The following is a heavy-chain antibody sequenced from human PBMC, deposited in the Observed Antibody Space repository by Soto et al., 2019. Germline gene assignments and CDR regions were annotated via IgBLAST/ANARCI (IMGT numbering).Heavy chain of an antibody. CDR2: ISGSGGRT. CDR3: AKDREYCSGGSCYFYYFDY. CDR1: GFTFSSYA. V-gene: IGHV3-23*01. Sequence: GGSLRLSCAASGFTFSSYAMSWVRQAPGKGLEWVSAISGSGGRTYYADSVKGRFTISRDNSKNTLYLQMNSLRAEDTAVYYCAKDREYCSGGSCYFYYFDYWGQGT. D-gene: IGHD2-15*01. J-gene: IGHJ4*02.